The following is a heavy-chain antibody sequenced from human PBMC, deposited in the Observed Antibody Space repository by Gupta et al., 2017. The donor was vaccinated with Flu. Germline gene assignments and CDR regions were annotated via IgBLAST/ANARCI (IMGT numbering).Heavy chain of an antibody. Sequence: QVQLVQSGAEVKNPWASVKVSCQASGYTFTTYGISWVRQAPGQGLEWMGWISAYNGNTNYAQKLQGRVTMTTDTSTSTAYMELRSLRSDDTAVYYCAREYYDFWSGYQNWFDPWGQGTLVTVSS. CDR2: ISAYNGNT. CDR3: AREYYDFWSGYQNWFDP. D-gene: IGHD3-3*01. CDR1: GYTFTTYG. J-gene: IGHJ5*02. V-gene: IGHV1-18*01.